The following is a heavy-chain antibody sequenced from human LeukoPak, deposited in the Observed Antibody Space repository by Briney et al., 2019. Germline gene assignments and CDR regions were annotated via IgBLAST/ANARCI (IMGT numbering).Heavy chain of an antibody. J-gene: IGHJ5*02. CDR2: IIPILGIA. V-gene: IGHV1-69*04. CDR3: ATNNHHNLGYCSRTSCYQNWFDP. Sequence: SVKVSCKASGGTFSSYAISWVRQAPGQGLEWMGRIIPILGIANYAQKFQGRVTITADKSTSTAYMELSSLRSEDTAVYYCATNNHHNLGYCSRTSCYQNWFDPWGQGTLVTVSS. D-gene: IGHD2-2*01. CDR1: GGTFSSYA.